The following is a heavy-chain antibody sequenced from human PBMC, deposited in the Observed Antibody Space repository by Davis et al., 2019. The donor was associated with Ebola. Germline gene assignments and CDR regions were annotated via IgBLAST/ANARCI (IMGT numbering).Heavy chain of an antibody. CDR1: GDSIISSKW. V-gene: IGHV4-4*02. CDR2: INHSGST. CDR3: ARDYDFWSGYYNY. D-gene: IGHD3-3*01. Sequence: SETLSLTCAVSGDSIISSKWWSWLRQPPGKGLEWIGEINHSGSTNYNPSLKSRVTISVDTSKNQFSLNLSSVTAADTAVYYCARDYDFWSGYYNYWGQGILVTVSS. J-gene: IGHJ4*02.